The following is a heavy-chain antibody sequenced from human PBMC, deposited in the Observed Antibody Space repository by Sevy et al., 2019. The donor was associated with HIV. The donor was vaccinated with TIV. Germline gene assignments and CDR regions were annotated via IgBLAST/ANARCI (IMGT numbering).Heavy chain of an antibody. J-gene: IGHJ3*02. Sequence: ASVKVSCKASGYTFTGYYMHWVRQAPGQGLEWMGWINPNSGGTNYAQKFQGRVTMTRDTSISTAYMGLGRLRSDDPAVYYWAREIVGATGDAFDIWGQGTMVTVSS. CDR2: INPNSGGT. CDR3: AREIVGATGDAFDI. V-gene: IGHV1-2*02. D-gene: IGHD1-26*01. CDR1: GYTFTGYY.